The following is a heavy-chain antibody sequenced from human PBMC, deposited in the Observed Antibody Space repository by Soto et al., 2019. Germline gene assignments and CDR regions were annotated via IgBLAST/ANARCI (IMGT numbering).Heavy chain of an antibody. V-gene: IGHV3-64*01. CDR2: ISSNGGST. J-gene: IGHJ4*02. CDR1: GFTFSSYA. Sequence: GGSLRLSCAASGFTFSSYAMHWVRQAPGKGLEYVSAISSNGGSTYYANSVKGRFTISRDNSKNTLYLQMGSLRAEDMAVYYCARDTITPREYSDGYRAGEDYWGQGTLVTVSS. D-gene: IGHD5-18*01. CDR3: ARDTITPREYSDGYRAGEDY.